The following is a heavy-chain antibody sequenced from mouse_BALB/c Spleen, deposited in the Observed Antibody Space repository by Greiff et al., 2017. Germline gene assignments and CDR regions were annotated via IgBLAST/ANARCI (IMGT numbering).Heavy chain of an antibody. J-gene: IGHJ3*01. D-gene: IGHD2-4*01. CDR3: AIEEYDYDAWFAD. V-gene: IGHV5-6-5*01. CDR2: ISSGGST. Sequence: EVQLVESGGGLVKPGGSLKLSCAASGFTFSSYAMSWVRQTPEKRLEWVASISSGGSTYYPDSVKGRFTISRDNARNILYLQMSSLRSEDTAMYYCAIEEYDYDAWFADWGQGTLVTVSA. CDR1: GFTFSSYA.